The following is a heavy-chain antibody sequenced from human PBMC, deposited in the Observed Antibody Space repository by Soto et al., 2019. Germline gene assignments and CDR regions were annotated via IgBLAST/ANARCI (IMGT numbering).Heavy chain of an antibody. CDR3: VAGNCLNSGCLTPLQD. D-gene: IGHD5-12*01. V-gene: IGHV1-58*02. CDR1: VYTFTTYA. J-gene: IGHJ1*01. Sequence: SVKVSCKASVYTFTTYAMHWVRQAPGQRLEWIGWIIGGSGSIKVAQKFQERVTLTRDVSTSTAYMELSSLSSEDTAVYYCVAGNCLNSGCLTPLQDWGQGTQVTVPQ. CDR2: IIGGSGSI.